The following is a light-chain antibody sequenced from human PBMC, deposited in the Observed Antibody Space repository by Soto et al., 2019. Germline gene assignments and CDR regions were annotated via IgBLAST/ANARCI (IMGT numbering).Light chain of an antibody. J-gene: IGLJ1*01. CDR2: SDG. Sequence: QSVLTQPPSASGTPGQRVSISCSGSGSNIGSNTVNWYQHLPGTAPRLLMFSDGQRPSGVPDRFSGSKSGTSASQDISGLHSEDEADYYCAAWDDSLSGYVFGTGTKVTVL. CDR3: AAWDDSLSGYV. CDR1: GSNIGSNT. V-gene: IGLV1-44*01.